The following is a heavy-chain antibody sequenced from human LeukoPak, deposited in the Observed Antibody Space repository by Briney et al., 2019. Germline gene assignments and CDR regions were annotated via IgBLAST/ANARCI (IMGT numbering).Heavy chain of an antibody. D-gene: IGHD2-2*01. V-gene: IGHV3-30*02. CDR1: GFTFSSYG. CDR2: IRYDGSNK. Sequence: PGGSLRLSCAASGFTFSSYGMHWVRQAPGKGLEWVAFIRYDGSNKYYADSVKGRFTISRDNSKNTLYLQMNSLRAEDTAVYYCAKDIVVVPAHAGFDYWGQGTLVTVSS. CDR3: AKDIVVVPAHAGFDY. J-gene: IGHJ4*02.